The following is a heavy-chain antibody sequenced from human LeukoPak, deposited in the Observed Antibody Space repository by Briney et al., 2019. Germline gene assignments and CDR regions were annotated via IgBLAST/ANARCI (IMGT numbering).Heavy chain of an antibody. Sequence: SETLSLTCTVSGGSNSSYYWSWIRQPPGKGLEWIGYIYYSGSTNYNPSLKSRVTISVDTSKNQFSLKLSSVTAADTAVYYCARESMVRGWRVFYFDYWGQGTLVTVSS. CDR3: ARESMVRGWRVFYFDY. J-gene: IGHJ4*02. CDR1: GGSNSSYY. D-gene: IGHD3-10*01. V-gene: IGHV4-59*01. CDR2: IYYSGST.